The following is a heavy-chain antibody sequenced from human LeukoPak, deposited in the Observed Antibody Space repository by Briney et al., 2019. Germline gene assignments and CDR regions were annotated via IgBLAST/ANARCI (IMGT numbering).Heavy chain of an antibody. Sequence: GASVTVSCKVFGYTFTSYYIHWVRQAPGQGLEWMGIINPSGGSTTYAQKFQGRFTITRDTPTSTVYMVLNSLRSEDTAAYYCARDRYSISSLYDFWCQGTLVTVSS. D-gene: IGHD6-6*01. CDR3: ARDRYSISSLYDF. CDR1: GYTFTSYY. V-gene: IGHV1-46*01. J-gene: IGHJ4*02. CDR2: INPSGGST.